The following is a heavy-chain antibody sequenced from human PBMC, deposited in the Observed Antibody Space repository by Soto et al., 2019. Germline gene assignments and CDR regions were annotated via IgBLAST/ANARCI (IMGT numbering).Heavy chain of an antibody. CDR1: GGSFSGYY. Sequence: SETLSLTCAVYGGSFSGYYWSWIRQPPGKGLEWIGEINHSGSTNYNPSLKSRVTISVDPSKKQFSRKLSSVTAADTAVYYCARGGVGDDILTGYYYYYNGMDVWGQGTTGTVS. J-gene: IGHJ6*02. CDR3: ARGGVGDDILTGYYYYYNGMDV. D-gene: IGHD3-9*01. V-gene: IGHV4-34*01. CDR2: INHSGST.